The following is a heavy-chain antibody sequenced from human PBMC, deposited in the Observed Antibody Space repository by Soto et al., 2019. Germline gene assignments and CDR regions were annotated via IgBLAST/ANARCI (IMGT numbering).Heavy chain of an antibody. CDR1: GGSISSSSYY. CDR2: IYYSGST. V-gene: IGHV4-39*01. J-gene: IGHJ6*02. Sequence: SETLSLTCTVSGGSISSSSYYWGWIRQPPGKGLEWIGSIYYSGSTYYNPSLKSRVTISVDTSKNQFSLKLSSVTAADTAVYYCARHSSLAAANYYYYYYGMDVWGQGTTVTVSS. CDR3: ARHSSLAAANYYYYYYGMDV. D-gene: IGHD6-13*01.